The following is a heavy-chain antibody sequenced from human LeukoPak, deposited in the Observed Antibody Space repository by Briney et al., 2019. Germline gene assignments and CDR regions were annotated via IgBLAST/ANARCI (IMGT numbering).Heavy chain of an antibody. V-gene: IGHV3-11*01. CDR2: ISSSGSIK. J-gene: IGHJ6*03. CDR3: ARDRGGCSSTSCYAMDV. CDR1: GFTFSDYS. Sequence: GGSLRLSCAASGFTFSDYSMSWIRQAPGKGLEWVSHISSSGSIKYYADSVKGRFTISRDNAKNSLYLQMNSLRAEDTAVYYCARDRGGCSSTSCYAMDVWGKGTTVTVSS. D-gene: IGHD2-2*01.